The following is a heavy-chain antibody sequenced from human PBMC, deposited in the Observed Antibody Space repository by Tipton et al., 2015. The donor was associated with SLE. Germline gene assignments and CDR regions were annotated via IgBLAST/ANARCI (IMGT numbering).Heavy chain of an antibody. CDR2: IYYSGST. J-gene: IGHJ4*02. CDR3: ARLLDTFDY. CDR1: GGPISSNY. V-gene: IGHV4-59*12. Sequence: TLSLTCTVSGGPISSNYWSWIRQPPGKGLEWIGYIYYSGSTNYNPSLKSRVTISVDTSKNQFSLKLSSVTAADTAVYYCARLLDTFDYWGRGVLVTVSS. D-gene: IGHD5-18*01.